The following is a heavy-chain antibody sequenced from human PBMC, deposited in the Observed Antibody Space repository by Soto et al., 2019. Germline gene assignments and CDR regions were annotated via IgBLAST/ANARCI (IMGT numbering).Heavy chain of an antibody. V-gene: IGHV1-69*01. CDR2: IIPIFGTT. CDR1: GGTFSNFA. CDR3: ARVWRLGISWVIFGAYDP. J-gene: IGHJ5*02. Sequence: QVQLVQSGAEVKKPGSSVKVSCKASGGTFSNFAINWVRQAPGQGLEWMGGIIPIFGTTKYAQKFQGRVTITADESTSTAHMELSSLRSEDTAVYYCARVWRLGISWVIFGAYDPWGQGTLVTVSS. D-gene: IGHD2-21*01.